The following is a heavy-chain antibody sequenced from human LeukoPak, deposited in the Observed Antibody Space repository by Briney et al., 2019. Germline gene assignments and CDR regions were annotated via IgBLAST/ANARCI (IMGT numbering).Heavy chain of an antibody. V-gene: IGHV4-59*08. CDR1: GGSISSYY. CDR3: ARRGHDFDYYYYYGMDV. D-gene: IGHD3-3*01. Sequence: ESSETLSLTCTVSGGSISSYYWSWIRQPPGKGLEWIGYIYYSGSTNYNPSLKSRVTISVDTSKNQFSLKLSSVTAADTAVYYCARRGHDFDYYYYYGMDVWGQGTTVTVSS. CDR2: IYYSGST. J-gene: IGHJ6*02.